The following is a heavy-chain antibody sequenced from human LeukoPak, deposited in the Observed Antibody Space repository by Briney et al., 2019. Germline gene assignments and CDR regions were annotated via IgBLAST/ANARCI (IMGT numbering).Heavy chain of an antibody. D-gene: IGHD3-3*01. CDR2: TYYRSKWYN. Sequence: SQTLSLTCAISGDSVSSNSAAWNWIRQSPSRGLEWLGRTYYRSKWYNDYAVSVKSRITINPDTSKNQFSQQLNSVTPEDTAVYYCARDTQITIFGVAPYYYGMDVWGQGTTVTVSS. J-gene: IGHJ6*02. CDR3: ARDTQITIFGVAPYYYGMDV. V-gene: IGHV6-1*01. CDR1: GDSVSSNSAA.